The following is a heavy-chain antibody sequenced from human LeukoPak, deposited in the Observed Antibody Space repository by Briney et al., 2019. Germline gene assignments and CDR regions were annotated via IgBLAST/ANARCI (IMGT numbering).Heavy chain of an antibody. V-gene: IGHV3-11*01. CDR3: AKDLSQGYKGHGPFDY. Sequence: GGSLRLSCAASGFTFSDYYMSWIRQAPGKGLEWVSYISSSGSTIYYADSVKGRFTISRDNSKNTLYLQMNSLRAEDTAVYYCAKDLSQGYKGHGPFDYWGQGTLVTVSS. D-gene: IGHD5-24*01. CDR1: GFTFSDYY. J-gene: IGHJ4*02. CDR2: ISSSGSTI.